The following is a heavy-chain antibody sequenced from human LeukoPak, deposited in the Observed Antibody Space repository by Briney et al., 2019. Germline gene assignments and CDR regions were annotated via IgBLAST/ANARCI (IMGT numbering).Heavy chain of an antibody. D-gene: IGHD6-19*01. CDR3: ARVSRQQWLHPSFDY. V-gene: IGHV1-3*01. CDR1: GYTFTSYA. CDR2: INAGNGNT. J-gene: IGHJ4*02. Sequence: ASVKVSCKASGYTFTSYAMHWVRQAPGQRLEWMGWINAGNGNTKYSQKFQGRVTITRDTSASTAYMELSSLRSEDTAVYYCARVSRQQWLHPSFDYWGQGTLVTVSS.